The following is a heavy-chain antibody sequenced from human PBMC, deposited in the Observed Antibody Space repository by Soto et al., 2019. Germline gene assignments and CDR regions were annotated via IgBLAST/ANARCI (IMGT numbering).Heavy chain of an antibody. CDR3: AKSGVISFRRGPKGIDY. CDR1: GFTFSSCS. CDR2: VSGGGDAS. Sequence: EVQLLESGGGLVQPWGSLELSCAASGFTFSSCSMAWVRQATGQGLEWVSSVSGGGDASYYADSVKGRFTISGDNSKNTLYLQMNSLRVEDTGVYNSAKSGVISFRRGPKGIDYWGPGTLVTVSS. V-gene: IGHV3-23*01. J-gene: IGHJ4*02. D-gene: IGHD3-16*01.